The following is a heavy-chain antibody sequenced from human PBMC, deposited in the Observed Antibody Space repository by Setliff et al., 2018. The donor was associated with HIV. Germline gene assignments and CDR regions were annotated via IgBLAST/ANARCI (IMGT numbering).Heavy chain of an antibody. D-gene: IGHD6-13*01. CDR3: VGSTIAAADYYYYYYMDV. V-gene: IGHV4-31*03. Sequence: SETLSLTCTVSGGLITNDGYYWTWIRQHPEKGLEWIGYIYYNGNTYYNPSLRSRATMSVDTSKNQFSLMLSSVTAADTAVYYCVGSTIAAADYYYYYYMDVWGKGTLVTVSS. J-gene: IGHJ6*03. CDR1: GGLITNDGYY. CDR2: IYYNGNT.